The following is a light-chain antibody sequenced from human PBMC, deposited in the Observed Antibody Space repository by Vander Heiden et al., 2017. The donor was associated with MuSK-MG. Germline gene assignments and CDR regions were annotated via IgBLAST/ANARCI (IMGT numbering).Light chain of an antibody. Sequence: DIQMTQSPSQLSASVGDGVTITCRAGHSIRRYLSWYQQKPGIAPKLLIYTLSTSQRRVPSRYSGSGSGTDFPLTISRLHPDDFVTYCWQRSDNSPLTFGQGTKVEIK. J-gene: IGKJ1*01. CDR1: HSIRRY. CDR3: QRSDNSPLT. CDR2: TLS. V-gene: IGKV1-39*01.